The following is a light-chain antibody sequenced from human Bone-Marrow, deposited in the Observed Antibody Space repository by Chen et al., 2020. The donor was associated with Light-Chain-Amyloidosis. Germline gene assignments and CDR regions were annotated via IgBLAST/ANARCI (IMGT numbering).Light chain of an antibody. CDR3: QVWDRSSDRPV. CDR2: DDS. CDR1: TIGSTS. J-gene: IGLJ3*02. Sequence: SYVLTQPSSLSVAPGQTATIACGGNTIGSTSVHWYQQTPGQAPLLFVYDDSDRPSGIPERLSGSNSGNTATLTISRVEAGDEADYYCQVWDRSSDRPVFGGGTKLTVL. V-gene: IGLV3-21*02.